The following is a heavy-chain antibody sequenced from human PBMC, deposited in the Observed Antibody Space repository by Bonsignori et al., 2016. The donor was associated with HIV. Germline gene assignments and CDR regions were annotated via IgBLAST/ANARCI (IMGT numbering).Heavy chain of an antibody. D-gene: IGHD2-2*02. J-gene: IGHJ4*02. CDR3: ATYCSSTSCYTRFADFDY. Sequence: VRQMPGKGLEWVSSISSSSYIYYADSVKGRFTISRDNAKNSLYLQMNSLRAEDTAVYYCATYCSSTSCYTRFADFDYWGQGTLVTVSS. V-gene: IGHV3-69-1*01. CDR2: ISSSSYI.